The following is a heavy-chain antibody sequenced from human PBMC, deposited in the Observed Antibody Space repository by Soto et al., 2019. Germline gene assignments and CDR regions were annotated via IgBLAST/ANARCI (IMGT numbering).Heavy chain of an antibody. CDR2: INPSGDST. J-gene: IGHJ4*02. Sequence: QPGGPRLSCVASGFTFSRHGLSWVRQAPGKGLEWVSTINPSGDSTFYADSVKGRFTISRDNSKSTVYPQMNSLSVGDTAVYLCAKVDVSTAGSFDYWGQGALVTVSS. CDR3: AKVDVSTAGSFDY. CDR1: GFTFSRHG. D-gene: IGHD6-13*01. V-gene: IGHV3-23*01.